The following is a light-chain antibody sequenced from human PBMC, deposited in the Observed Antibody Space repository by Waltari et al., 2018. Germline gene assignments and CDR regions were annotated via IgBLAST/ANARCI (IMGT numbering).Light chain of an antibody. CDR2: EDS. CDR3: QARGNNDVV. Sequence: ALTQPPSVSVSPGQTATIPCPGDKLGKPYVSWYQHPSGQPPLLVIYEDSRRPSGTPERFSGDNSGNTATLTIGDTQSVDEADYFCQARGNNDVVFGGGTKLTVL. J-gene: IGLJ3*02. V-gene: IGLV3-1*01. CDR1: KLGKPY.